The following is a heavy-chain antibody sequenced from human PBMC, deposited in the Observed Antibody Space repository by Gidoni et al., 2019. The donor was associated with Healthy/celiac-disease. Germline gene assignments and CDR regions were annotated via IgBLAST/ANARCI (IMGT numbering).Heavy chain of an antibody. V-gene: IGHV5-51*01. Sequence: EVQLVQSGAEVKKPGETLKISCKGSGYSFTSYWIGWVRQMPGKGLAWMGIIYPGDSDTRYSPSFQGQVTISADKSISTAYLQWSSLKASDTAMYYCARLLGERTYYYDSSGYFGAFDIWGQGTMVTVSS. CDR2: IYPGDSDT. J-gene: IGHJ3*02. D-gene: IGHD3-22*01. CDR3: ARLLGERTYYYDSSGYFGAFDI. CDR1: GYSFTSYW.